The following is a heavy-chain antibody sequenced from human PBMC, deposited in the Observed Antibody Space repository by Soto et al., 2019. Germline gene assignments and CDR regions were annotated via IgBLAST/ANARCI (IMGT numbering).Heavy chain of an antibody. CDR1: GFTFSSYA. J-gene: IGHJ5*02. D-gene: IGHD6-13*01. Sequence: GGSLRLSCAASGFTFSSYAMSWVRQAPGKGLEWVSAISGSGGSTYYADSVKGRFTISRDNSKNTLYLQMNSLRSEDTAVYYCAREKGAAAGFSGWFDPWGQGTLVTVSS. V-gene: IGHV3-23*01. CDR3: AREKGAAAGFSGWFDP. CDR2: ISGSGGST.